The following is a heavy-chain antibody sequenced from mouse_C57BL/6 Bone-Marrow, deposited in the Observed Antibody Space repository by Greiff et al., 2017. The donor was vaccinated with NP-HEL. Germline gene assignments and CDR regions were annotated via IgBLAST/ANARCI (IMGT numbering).Heavy chain of an antibody. CDR1: GYTFTSYG. V-gene: IGHV1-81*01. D-gene: IGHD2-5*01. Sequence: QVQLQQSGAELARPGASVKLSCKASGYTFTSYGISWVKQRTGQGLEWIGEIYPRSGNTYYNEKFKGKATLTADKSSSTAYMELRSLTSEDSAVYFCARESNYEAWFAYWGQGTLVTVSA. J-gene: IGHJ3*01. CDR3: ARESNYEAWFAY. CDR2: IYPRSGNT.